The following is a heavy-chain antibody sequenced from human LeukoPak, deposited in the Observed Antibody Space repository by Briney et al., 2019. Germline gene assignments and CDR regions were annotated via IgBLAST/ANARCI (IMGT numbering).Heavy chain of an antibody. CDR1: GGSFSGYY. V-gene: IGHV4-34*01. CDR3: AREGAVAVDY. CDR2: VNHSGST. Sequence: SETLSLTCAVYGGSFSGYYWSWIRQPPGKGLEWIGEVNHSGSTNYNPSLKSRVTISVDTSKNQFSLKLSSVTAADTAVYYCAREGAVAVDYWGQGTLVTVSS. D-gene: IGHD6-19*01. J-gene: IGHJ4*02.